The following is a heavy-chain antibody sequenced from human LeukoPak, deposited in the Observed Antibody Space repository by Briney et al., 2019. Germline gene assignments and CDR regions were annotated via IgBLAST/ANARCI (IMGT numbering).Heavy chain of an antibody. D-gene: IGHD4-17*01. CDR2: INHSGST. Sequence: SETLSLTCAVYGGSFSGFYWGWIRQPPMKGLEWIGEINHSGSTNYNTSLKSRVTISVDTSKNRFSLKLTSVTAADTAVYYCARGAGDYARYYFDYWGQGTLVTVSS. V-gene: IGHV4-34*01. CDR1: GGSFSGFY. J-gene: IGHJ4*02. CDR3: ARGAGDYARYYFDY.